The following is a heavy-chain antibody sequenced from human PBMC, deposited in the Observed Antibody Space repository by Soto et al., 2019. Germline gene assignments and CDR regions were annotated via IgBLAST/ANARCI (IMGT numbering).Heavy chain of an antibody. CDR3: ARVRYSYGLLCYLDY. CDR2: INPNGGDT. J-gene: IGHJ4*02. V-gene: IGHV1-46*01. D-gene: IGHD5-18*01. Sequence: QVQLVQSGAEVKKPGASVKVSCKASGYTFTYYHVHWVRQAPGQGLEWMGIINPNGGDTTYAQKFQGRVTMTRDTSTSTVYMEMSSLRSEDTALYYCARVRYSYGLLCYLDYWGQGTLVTVSS. CDR1: GYTFTYYH.